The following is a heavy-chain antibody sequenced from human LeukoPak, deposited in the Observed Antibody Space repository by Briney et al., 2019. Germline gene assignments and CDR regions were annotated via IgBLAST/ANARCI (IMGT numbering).Heavy chain of an antibody. Sequence: SETLSLTCTVSGGPISSSSYYWDWIRQPPGKGLEWIGSIYYSGSTYYNRSLKSRVTISVDTSKNQFSLKLSSVTAADTAVYYCARRIAVAGHYFDYWGQGTLVTVSS. D-gene: IGHD6-19*01. J-gene: IGHJ4*02. CDR1: GGPISSSSYY. V-gene: IGHV4-39*01. CDR2: IYYSGST. CDR3: ARRIAVAGHYFDY.